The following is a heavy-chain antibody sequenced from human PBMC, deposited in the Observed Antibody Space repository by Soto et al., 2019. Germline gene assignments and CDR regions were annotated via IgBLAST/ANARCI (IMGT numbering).Heavy chain of an antibody. J-gene: IGHJ4*02. D-gene: IGHD3-22*01. CDR3: AKVHYYDRSGYYY. CDR2: ISGSGGST. CDR1: GFTFSSYA. Sequence: PGGSLRLSCAASGFTFSSYAMSWVRQAPGKGLEWVSAISGSGGSTYYADSVKGRFTISRDNSKNTLYLQMNSLRAEDTAVYYYAKVHYYDRSGYYYCCQATLVTVSS. V-gene: IGHV3-23*01.